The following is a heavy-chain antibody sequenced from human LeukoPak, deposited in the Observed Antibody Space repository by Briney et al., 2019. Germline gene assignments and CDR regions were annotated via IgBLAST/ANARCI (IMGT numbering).Heavy chain of an antibody. Sequence: GGSLRLSCAASGFTFDDYGMSWVRQAPGKGLEWVSGINWNGGSTGYADSVKGRFTISRDNAKNSLYLQMYHCARDGFGWETTSWGQGTLVTVSS. D-gene: IGHD5-24*01. J-gene: IGHJ5*02. CDR2: INWNGGST. CDR3: S. CDR1: GFTFDDYG. V-gene: IGHV3-20*01.